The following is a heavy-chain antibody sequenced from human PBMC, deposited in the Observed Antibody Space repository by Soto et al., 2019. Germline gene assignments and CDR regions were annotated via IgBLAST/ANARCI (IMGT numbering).Heavy chain of an antibody. CDR2: IHPSGDT. D-gene: IGHD2-15*01. V-gene: IGHV1-46*01. CDR1: GYKFTTYF. J-gene: IGHJ1*01. Sequence: ASVKVSCKASGYKFTTYFIHWVRQAPGQGLEWMGMIHPSGDTGYAQKFRGRVTMTIDTSTTTAYMELRNLTSEDTDVYFSVRGYCTTSPCSGDFQFWGQGTLVNDSS. CDR3: VRGYCTTSPCSGDFQF.